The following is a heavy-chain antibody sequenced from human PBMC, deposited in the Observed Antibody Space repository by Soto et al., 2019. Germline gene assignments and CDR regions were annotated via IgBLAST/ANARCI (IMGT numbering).Heavy chain of an antibody. CDR2: VSYDGNDH. J-gene: IGHJ4*02. Sequence: QVQLVESGGGVVQPGRSLRLSCAASGFTFSSYGIHWVRQTPGKGLEWVAVVSYDGNDHHYADSVKGRFTVSRDNSKNTMYLQMNSLRPEDTAVYYCAKDIVLWYSAGRWGLDYWGQGTLVTVSS. V-gene: IGHV3-30*18. D-gene: IGHD1-26*01. CDR1: GFTFSSYG. CDR3: AKDIVLWYSAGRWGLDY.